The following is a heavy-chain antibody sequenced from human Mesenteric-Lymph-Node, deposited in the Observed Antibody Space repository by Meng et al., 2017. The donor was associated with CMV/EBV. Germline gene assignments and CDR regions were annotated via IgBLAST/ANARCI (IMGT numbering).Heavy chain of an antibody. CDR3: ARDLAIGWFDS. Sequence: ASVKVSCKASGYTFSNYHIHWVRQAPGQGLEWMGIIKPSGGDTAYAQKFQGRVTMTSDTSTSTVYKEVNSLRSDDAAVYYCARDLAIGWFDSWGQGTLVTVSS. V-gene: IGHV1-46*01. CDR1: GYTFSNYH. J-gene: IGHJ5*01. CDR2: IKPSGGDT. D-gene: IGHD3-22*01.